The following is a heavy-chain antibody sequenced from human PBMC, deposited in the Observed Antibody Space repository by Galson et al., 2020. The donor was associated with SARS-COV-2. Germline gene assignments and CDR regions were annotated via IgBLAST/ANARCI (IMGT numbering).Heavy chain of an antibody. J-gene: IGHJ6*03. CDR1: GFTFSSYW. D-gene: IGHD3-3*01. V-gene: IGHV3-74*01. CDR3: ARAYYDFWSAQWGVDYYYMDV. CDR2: INSDGSST. Sequence: ESLKISCAASGFTFSSYWMHWVRQAPGKGLVWVSRINSDGSSTSYADSVKGRFTISRDNAKNTLYLQMNSLRAEDTAVYYCARAYYDFWSAQWGVDYYYMDVWGKGTTVTVSS.